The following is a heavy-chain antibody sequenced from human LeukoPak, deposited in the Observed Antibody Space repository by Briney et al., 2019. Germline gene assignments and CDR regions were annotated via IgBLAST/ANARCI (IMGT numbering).Heavy chain of an antibody. Sequence: GGSLRLSCAASGFTFSSYAMSWVRQAPGKGLEWVSAISGSGASTYYAYADSVKGRFTISRDNSKNTLFLQMNSLRAEDTAVYYCAKDFWSGYRDPHFDYWGQGTLVTVSS. J-gene: IGHJ4*02. CDR3: AKDFWSGYRDPHFDY. CDR2: ISGSGAST. D-gene: IGHD3-3*01. CDR1: GFTFSSYA. V-gene: IGHV3-23*01.